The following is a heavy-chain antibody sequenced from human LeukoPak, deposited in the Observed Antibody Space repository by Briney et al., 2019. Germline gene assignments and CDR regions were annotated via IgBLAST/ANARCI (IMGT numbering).Heavy chain of an antibody. CDR1: GGSISNYY. CDR2: IYQTGAT. J-gene: IGHJ3*02. CDR3: ARVGWYSAHFAFDI. V-gene: IGHV4-59*08. Sequence: PSETLSLTCIVSGGSISNYYWSWFRQPPGKGLEWIGYIYQTGATSYNPSLKSRVTISIDTSKNQFSLKLSSVTATDTAVYYCARVGWYSAHFAFDIWGQGTMVTVSS. D-gene: IGHD6-19*01.